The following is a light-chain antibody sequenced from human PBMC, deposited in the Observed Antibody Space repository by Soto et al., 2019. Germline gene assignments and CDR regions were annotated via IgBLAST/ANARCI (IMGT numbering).Light chain of an antibody. CDR3: QRYNNGPPVT. CDR1: QDINNY. J-gene: IGKJ3*01. Sequence: DIQMTQSPSSLSASVGDRVTITCPASQDINNYLAWYQQKPGKPPKLLIYAASTLQSGVPSRFSGGGSGTDFTLTINSLQPEDVATYYCQRYNNGPPVTFGPGTKV. CDR2: AAS. V-gene: IGKV1-27*01.